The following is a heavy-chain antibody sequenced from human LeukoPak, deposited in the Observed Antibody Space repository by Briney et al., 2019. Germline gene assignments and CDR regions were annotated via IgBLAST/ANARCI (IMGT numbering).Heavy chain of an antibody. Sequence: SETLSLTCTASGDSISGYYWSWVRQPPGKGLEYIGYIYYSGSANYNPSLKSRVTISVDTSKNQFSLKVSSVTAADTAVYYCARVASSVMDYWGQGTLVTVSS. CDR2: IYYSGSA. J-gene: IGHJ4*02. V-gene: IGHV4-59*01. CDR3: ARVASSVMDY. CDR1: GDSISGYY.